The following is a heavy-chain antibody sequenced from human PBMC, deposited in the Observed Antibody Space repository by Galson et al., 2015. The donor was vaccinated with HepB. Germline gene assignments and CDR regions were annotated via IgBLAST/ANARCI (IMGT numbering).Heavy chain of an antibody. J-gene: IGHJ3*02. CDR2: IIPIFGTA. D-gene: IGHD2-15*01. Sequence: SVKVSCKASGGTFSSYAISWVRQAPGQGLEWMGGIIPIFGTANYAQKFQGRVTITADESTSTAYMELSSLRSEDTAVYYCARDRASGDCSGGSCYPSNRDDAFDIWGQGTMVTVSS. CDR3: ARDRASGDCSGGSCYPSNRDDAFDI. CDR1: GGTFSSYA. V-gene: IGHV1-69*13.